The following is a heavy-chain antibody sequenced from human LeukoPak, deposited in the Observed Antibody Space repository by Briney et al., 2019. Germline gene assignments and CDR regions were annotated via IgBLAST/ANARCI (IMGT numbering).Heavy chain of an antibody. Sequence: SETLSLTCTVGGGSISSYYWTWIRQPPGKGLEGIGYIYYSWSTNYNPSLKSRVTISVDTSKNPSYLKLSSVTAADTAVYYCARHSYESSGYYFDYWGQGTLVTVSS. J-gene: IGHJ4*02. V-gene: IGHV4-59*08. CDR3: ARHSYESSGYYFDY. D-gene: IGHD3-22*01. CDR2: IYYSWST. CDR1: GGSISSYY.